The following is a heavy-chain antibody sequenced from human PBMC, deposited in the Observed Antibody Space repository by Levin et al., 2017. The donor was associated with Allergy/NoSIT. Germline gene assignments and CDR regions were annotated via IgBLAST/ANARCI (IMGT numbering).Heavy chain of an antibody. CDR1: GGSISSGGYY. D-gene: IGHD3-16*01. V-gene: IGHV4-31*03. J-gene: IGHJ5*02. CDR2: IYYSGST. CDR3: ARVGTTSLGDLFDP. Sequence: SETLSLTCTVSGGSISSGGYYWSWIRQHPGKGLEWIGYIYYSGSTYYNPSLKSRVTISVDTSKNQFSLKLSSVTAADTAVYYCARVGTTSLGDLFDPWGQGTLVTVSS.